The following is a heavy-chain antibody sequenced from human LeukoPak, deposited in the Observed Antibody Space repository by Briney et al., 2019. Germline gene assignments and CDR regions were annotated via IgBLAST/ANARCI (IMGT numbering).Heavy chain of an antibody. CDR1: GYTFTGYY. CDR3: AIPYPFARRSYCGGDCDAFGI. D-gene: IGHD2-21*02. V-gene: IGHV1-2*02. CDR2: INPNSGGT. J-gene: IGHJ3*02. Sequence: GASVKVSCKASGYTFTGYYMHWVRQAPGQGLEWMGWINPNSGGTNYAQKFQGGVTMTRDTSISTTYMELSMLRSDDTAVYYCAIPYPFARRSYCGGDCDAFGIWGQGTMVTVSS.